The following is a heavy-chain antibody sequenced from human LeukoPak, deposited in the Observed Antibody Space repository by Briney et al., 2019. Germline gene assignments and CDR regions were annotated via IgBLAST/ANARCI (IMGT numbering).Heavy chain of an antibody. CDR3: ARGIPNGYSSSWYQVENWFDP. V-gene: IGHV1-8*03. CDR1: GYTFTSYD. D-gene: IGHD6-13*01. CDR2: MNPNSGNT. Sequence: GASVKVSCKASGYTFTSYDINWVRQATGQGLEWMGWMNPNSGNTGYAQKFQGRVTITRNTSISTAYMELSSLRSEDTAVYYCARGIPNGYSSSWYQVENWFDPWGQGTLVTVSS. J-gene: IGHJ5*02.